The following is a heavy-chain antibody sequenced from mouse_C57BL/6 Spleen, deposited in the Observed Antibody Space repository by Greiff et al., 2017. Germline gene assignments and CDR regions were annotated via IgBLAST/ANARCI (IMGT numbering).Heavy chain of an antibody. J-gene: IGHJ2*01. CDR2: IDPSDSYT. Sequence: QVQLKQPGAELVRPGTSVKLSCKASGYTFTSYWMHWVKQRPGQGLEWIGVIDPSDSYTNYNQKFKGKATLTVDTSSSTAYMQLSSLTSEDSAVYYCARSQPPFDYWGQGTTLTVSS. V-gene: IGHV1-59*01. D-gene: IGHD6-1*01. CDR3: ARSQPPFDY. CDR1: GYTFTSYW.